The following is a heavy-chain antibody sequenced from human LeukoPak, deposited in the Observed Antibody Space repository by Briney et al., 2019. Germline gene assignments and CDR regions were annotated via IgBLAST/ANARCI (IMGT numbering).Heavy chain of an antibody. CDR2: INGRGGST. Sequence: GGSLRLSCAASGFTFSNSAMNWVRQAPGKGLEWVSAINGRGGSTYYADSVKGRFTISRDNSKNTLYLQMNSLRAEDTSVYYCAKDAQWLTNYYYYYMDVWGKGTTVTVSS. D-gene: IGHD6-19*01. CDR1: GFTFSNSA. CDR3: AKDAQWLTNYYYYYMDV. J-gene: IGHJ6*03. V-gene: IGHV3-23*01.